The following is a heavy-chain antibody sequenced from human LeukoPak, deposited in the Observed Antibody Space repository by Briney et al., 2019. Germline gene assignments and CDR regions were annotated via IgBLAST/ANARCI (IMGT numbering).Heavy chain of an antibody. CDR2: NNHSGST. V-gene: IGHV4-34*01. CDR1: GGSFSGYY. J-gene: IGHJ4*02. CDR3: ARGRRWYGSGSYYNPDFDY. D-gene: IGHD3-10*01. Sequence: SETLSLTCAVYGGSFSGYYWSWIRQPPGKGLEWIGENNHSGSTNYNPSLKSRVTISVDTSKNQFSLKLSSVTAADTAVYYCARGRRWYGSGSYYNPDFDYWGQGTLVTVSS.